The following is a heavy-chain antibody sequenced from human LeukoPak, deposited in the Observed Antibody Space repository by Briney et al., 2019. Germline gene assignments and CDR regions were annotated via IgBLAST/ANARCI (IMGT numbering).Heavy chain of an antibody. J-gene: IGHJ4*02. CDR2: ISNDGSNE. V-gene: IGHV3-30-3*01. Sequence: GGSLRLSCAASGFTFSGYPRHWVRQAPGKGLEWVALISNDGSNEYYADSVKGRFTISRDNSKNTLYLQMSSLRAEDTAVYYCARAFYVWGSSGYFDYWGQGTLVTVSS. CDR1: GFTFSGYP. D-gene: IGHD3-16*01. CDR3: ARAFYVWGSSGYFDY.